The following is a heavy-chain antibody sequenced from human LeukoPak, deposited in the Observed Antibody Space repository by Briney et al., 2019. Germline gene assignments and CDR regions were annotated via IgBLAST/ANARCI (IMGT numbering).Heavy chain of an antibody. Sequence: GGSLRLSCAASGFTFSSYGLSWVRQAPGKGLEWVAVISYDGRNKYYADPVKGRFTISRENSKNTMYLQMNSLTVEDTALYYCARDGGEWELLLDNWGQGTLVTVSS. V-gene: IGHV3-30*03. J-gene: IGHJ4*02. CDR1: GFTFSSYG. D-gene: IGHD1-26*01. CDR3: ARDGGEWELLLDN. CDR2: ISYDGRNK.